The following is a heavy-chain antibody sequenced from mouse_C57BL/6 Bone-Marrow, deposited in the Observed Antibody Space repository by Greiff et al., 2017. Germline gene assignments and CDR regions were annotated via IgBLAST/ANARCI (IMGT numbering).Heavy chain of an antibody. J-gene: IGHJ1*03. Sequence: QVQLQQSGPELVKPGASVKISCKASGYAFSSSWMNWVKQRPGKGLEWIGRIYPGDGDTNYNGKFKGKATLTADKSSSTAYMQLSSLTSEDSAVXFCARSGVFYYGSSYGWYFDVWGTGTTVTVSS. CDR1: GYAFSSSW. V-gene: IGHV1-82*01. CDR3: ARSGVFYYGSSYGWYFDV. CDR2: IYPGDGDT. D-gene: IGHD1-1*01.